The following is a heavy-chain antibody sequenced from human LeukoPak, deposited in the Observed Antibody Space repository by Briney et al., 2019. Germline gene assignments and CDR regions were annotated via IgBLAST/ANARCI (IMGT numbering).Heavy chain of an antibody. J-gene: IGHJ2*01. D-gene: IGHD2-21*02. V-gene: IGHV1-46*01. CDR2: ITPSGGST. CDR3: ARGDCGGDCFDL. CDR1: GYTFTNYY. Sequence: ASVKVSCKASGYTFTNYYMHWVRQAPGQGLEWLGLITPSGGSTWYAQKFQGRVTMTRDMSTSTDYMELSSLRSEDTAVYYCARGDCGGDCFDLWGRGTLVTVSS.